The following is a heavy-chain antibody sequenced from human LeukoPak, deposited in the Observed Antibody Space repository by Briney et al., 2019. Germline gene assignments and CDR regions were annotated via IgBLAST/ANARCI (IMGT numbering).Heavy chain of an antibody. CDR1: GYTFTSYG. V-gene: IGHV1-18*01. Sequence: ASVKVSCKASGYTFTSYGISWVRHAPGQGLEWMGWISAYNGNTNYAQKLQGRVTMTTDTSTSTAYMELRSLRSDDTAVYYCASCAYDSSGYYLDYWGQGTLVTVSS. CDR2: ISAYNGNT. D-gene: IGHD3-22*01. CDR3: ASCAYDSSGYYLDY. J-gene: IGHJ4*02.